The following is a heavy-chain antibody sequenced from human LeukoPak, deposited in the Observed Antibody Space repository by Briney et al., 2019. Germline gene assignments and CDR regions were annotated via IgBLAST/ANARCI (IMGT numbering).Heavy chain of an antibody. V-gene: IGHV6-1*01. CDR2: TYYRSKWYN. Sequence: SQTLSLTCAISGDSVSSNSAAWNWLRQSPSRGLEWLGRTYYRSKWYNGYAVSVKSRITINPDTSKNQFSLQLNSVTPEDTAVYYCARGGRIAAAGRGWFDPWGQGTLVTVSS. CDR3: ARGGRIAAAGRGWFDP. D-gene: IGHD6-13*01. J-gene: IGHJ5*02. CDR1: GDSVSSNSAA.